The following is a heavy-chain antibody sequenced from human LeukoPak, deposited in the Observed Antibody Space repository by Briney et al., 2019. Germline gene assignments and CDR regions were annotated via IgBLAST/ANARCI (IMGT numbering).Heavy chain of an antibody. Sequence: SETLSLTCAVFGGPFSDYYWSWIRRPPGKGLEWLGEINHSGSANYMPSLKSRVSISVDTSKDQFSLRLSSVTAADTAFYYCARGRFGGHSYYYMDVWGKGTAVTVSS. D-gene: IGHD3-3*01. CDR2: INHSGSA. J-gene: IGHJ6*03. V-gene: IGHV4-34*01. CDR1: GGPFSDYY. CDR3: ARGRFGGHSYYYMDV.